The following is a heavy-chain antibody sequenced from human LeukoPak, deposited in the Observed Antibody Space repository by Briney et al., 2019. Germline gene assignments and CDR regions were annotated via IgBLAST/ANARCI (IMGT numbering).Heavy chain of an antibody. V-gene: IGHV3-48*02. CDR3: ARDDFWRVYHFDS. J-gene: IGHJ4*02. CDR1: GFTFSSYN. D-gene: IGHD3-3*01. CDR2: ISFTSNTI. Sequence: PGGSLRLSCAASGFTFSSYNMHWVRQAPGKGLEWISYISFTSNTIYYADSVTGRFTISRDNANKSLHLQMNSLRDEDTAVYYCARDDFWRVYHFDSWGQGTLVTVSS.